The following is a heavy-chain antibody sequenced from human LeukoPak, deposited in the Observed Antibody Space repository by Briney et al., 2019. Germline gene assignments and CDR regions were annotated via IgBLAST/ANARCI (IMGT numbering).Heavy chain of an antibody. J-gene: IGHJ4*02. CDR2: INPNSGGT. CDR1: GYTFTGYY. V-gene: IGHV1-2*02. CDR3: ARGEHISMIVADY. Sequence: GASVKVSCKASGYTFTGYYMHWVRQAPGQGLEWMGWINPNSGGTNYAQKVQGRVTMTTDTSTSTAYMELRSLRSDDTAVYYCARGEHISMIVADYWGQGTLVTVSS. D-gene: IGHD3-22*01.